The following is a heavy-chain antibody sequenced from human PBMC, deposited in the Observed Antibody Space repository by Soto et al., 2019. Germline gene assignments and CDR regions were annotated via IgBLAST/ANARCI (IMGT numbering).Heavy chain of an antibody. Sequence: EVQLLESGGGSVQPGGSLRLSWAASGYAFVSYAMSWVRQAPGKGLEWVSALTSSGGITYYSDSVRGRFTISRDNSNNTLYLQMNSLRAEDTAVYYCARGIVAARSGNWFDPWGQGNLVTVSS. CDR1: GYAFVSYA. CDR2: LTSSGGIT. CDR3: ARGIVAARSGNWFDP. V-gene: IGHV3-23*01. D-gene: IGHD6-6*01. J-gene: IGHJ5*02.